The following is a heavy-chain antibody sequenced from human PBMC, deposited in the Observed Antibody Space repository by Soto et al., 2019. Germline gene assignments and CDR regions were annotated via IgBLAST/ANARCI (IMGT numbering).Heavy chain of an antibody. J-gene: IGHJ1*01. CDR3: AGRDRIAVAGEYFQH. D-gene: IGHD6-19*01. CDR2: FIPIFGTA. CDR1: GGTFSSYA. Sequence: QVQLVQSGAEVKKPGSSVKVSCKASGGTFSSYAISWVRQAPGQGLEWMGGFIPIFGTANYAQKFQGSVTITADKSTGTAYMELSSLRSEDTAVYYCAGRDRIAVAGEYFQHWGQGTLVTVSS. V-gene: IGHV1-69*06.